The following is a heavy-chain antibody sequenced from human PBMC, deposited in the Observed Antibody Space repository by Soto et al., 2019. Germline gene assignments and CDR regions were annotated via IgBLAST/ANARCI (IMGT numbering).Heavy chain of an antibody. CDR3: ARARAIFYDFWSGYYTSEDYYYGMDV. CDR1: GGTFSSYA. D-gene: IGHD3-3*01. CDR2: IIPIFGTA. Sequence: SVKVSCKASGGTFSSYAISWVRQAPGQGLEWMGGIIPIFGTANYAQKFQGRVTITADESTSTAYMELSSVTAADTAVYYCARARAIFYDFWSGYYTSEDYYYGMDVWGQGTTVTVSS. J-gene: IGHJ6*02. V-gene: IGHV1-69*13.